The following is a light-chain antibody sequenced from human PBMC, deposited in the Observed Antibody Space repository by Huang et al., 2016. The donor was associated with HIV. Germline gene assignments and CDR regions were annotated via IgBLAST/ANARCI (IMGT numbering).Light chain of an antibody. CDR3: QHYGNSPYT. Sequence: EIVLTQSPGTLSLSPGERATLSCRASQSVSSNYLAWYQQNPGHAPRLLIYGASNRATDIPDRFRGSGSGTDFTLTISRLEPEDFAVYYCQHYGNSPYTFGQGTKVEIK. J-gene: IGKJ2*01. CDR2: GAS. CDR1: QSVSSNY. V-gene: IGKV3-20*01.